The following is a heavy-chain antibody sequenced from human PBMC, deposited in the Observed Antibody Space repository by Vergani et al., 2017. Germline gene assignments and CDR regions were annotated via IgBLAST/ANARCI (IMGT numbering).Heavy chain of an antibody. V-gene: IGHV4-34*01. Sequence: QVQLQESGPGLVKPSETLSLTCTVSGGSISSYYWSWIRQPPGKGLEWIGEINHSGSTNYNPSLKSRVTISVDTSKNQFSLKLSSGTAADTAVYYCARVKGSGSQRTPFDYWGQGTLVTVSS. CDR1: GGSISSYY. CDR2: INHSGST. CDR3: ARVKGSGSQRTPFDY. J-gene: IGHJ4*02. D-gene: IGHD3-10*01.